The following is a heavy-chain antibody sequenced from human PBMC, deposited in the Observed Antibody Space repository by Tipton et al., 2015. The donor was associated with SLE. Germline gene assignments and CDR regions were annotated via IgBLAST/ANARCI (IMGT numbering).Heavy chain of an antibody. CDR3: ARDTTLGRYWYFDL. D-gene: IGHD1-1*01. CDR2: IYHSGSS. J-gene: IGHJ2*01. CDR1: GAFVSSHY. V-gene: IGHV4-59*02. Sequence: TLSLTCNVSGAFVSSHYWGWIRQPPGKGLEWIGHIYHSGSSDYNPSLKSRVTISVDTSKNQLSLSLSSVTVADTAVYYCARDTTLGRYWYFDLWGRGTLVTVSS.